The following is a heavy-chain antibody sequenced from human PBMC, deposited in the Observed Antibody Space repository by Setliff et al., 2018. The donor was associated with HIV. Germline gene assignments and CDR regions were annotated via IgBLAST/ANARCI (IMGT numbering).Heavy chain of an antibody. CDR2: VFFSGVA. Sequence: LSLTCTVSGASIDRFFWSWIRQPPGKGREWIGNVFFSGVATYNPSLKSRVTVSIQTSRSQFSLTLRSVTAADTATYYCARDLASSYFDFWGQGALVTVSS. V-gene: IGHV4-59*01. D-gene: IGHD3-16*01. CDR1: GASIDRFF. CDR3: ARDLASSYFDF. J-gene: IGHJ4*02.